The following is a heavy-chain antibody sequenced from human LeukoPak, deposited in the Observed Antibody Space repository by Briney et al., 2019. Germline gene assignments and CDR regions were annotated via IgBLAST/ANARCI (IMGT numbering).Heavy chain of an antibody. CDR3: ARVSTGWFGELSNFDY. D-gene: IGHD3-10*01. J-gene: IGHJ4*02. CDR1: GFTFDDYA. CDR2: ISWNSGSI. V-gene: IGHV3-9*01. Sequence: GRSLRLSCAASGFTFDDYAMHWVRQAPGKGLEWVSGISWNSGSIGYADSVKGRFTISRDNAKNSLYLQMNSLRAEDTAVYYCARVSTGWFGELSNFDYWGQGTLVTVSS.